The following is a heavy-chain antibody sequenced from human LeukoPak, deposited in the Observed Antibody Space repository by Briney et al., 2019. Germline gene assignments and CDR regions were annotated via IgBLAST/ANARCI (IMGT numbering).Heavy chain of an antibody. Sequence: GGSLRLSCAASGFIFSSYWIHWVRQAPGKGLVWVSRCNSDGSDTNYAESVKGRFTISRDNAKNTLYLQMNSVRAEDTAVYYCARGGNYVSGELDFWGQGTLVTVSS. CDR3: ARGGNYVSGELDF. CDR2: CNSDGSDT. V-gene: IGHV3-74*01. J-gene: IGHJ4*02. CDR1: GFIFSSYW. D-gene: IGHD3-10*01.